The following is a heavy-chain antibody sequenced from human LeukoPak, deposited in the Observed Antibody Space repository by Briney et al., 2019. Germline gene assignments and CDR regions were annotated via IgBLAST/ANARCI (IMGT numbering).Heavy chain of an antibody. Sequence: SQTLSLTCTVSGGSISSGNYHWSWIRQPAGKGLEWIGRIYTGGSTNYNPSFKSRLTISIDKSKNQFSLKLSSVTAADTAVYYCARVLLWAIPEGFDYWGQGTLVTVSS. CDR2: IYTGGST. J-gene: IGHJ4*02. V-gene: IGHV4-61*02. CDR3: ARVLLWAIPEGFDY. CDR1: GGSISSGNYH. D-gene: IGHD2-2*02.